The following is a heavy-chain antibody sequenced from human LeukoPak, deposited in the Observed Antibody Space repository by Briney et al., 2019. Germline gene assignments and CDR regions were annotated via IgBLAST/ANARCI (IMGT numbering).Heavy chain of an antibody. CDR1: GFALSTYW. Sequence: GGSLRLSCAASGFALSTYWMHWVRQAPGKGLVWVSLINSGGSDTLYADSVKGRFTISRDIAKNTLYLEMNRLRADDTAVYYCARAGSGSSYDCWGQGTLVTVSS. D-gene: IGHD3-10*01. J-gene: IGHJ4*02. V-gene: IGHV3-74*01. CDR3: ARAGSGSSYDC. CDR2: INSGGSDT.